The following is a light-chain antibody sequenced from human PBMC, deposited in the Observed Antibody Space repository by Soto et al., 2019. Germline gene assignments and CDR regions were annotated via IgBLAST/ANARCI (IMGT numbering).Light chain of an antibody. V-gene: IGKV3-20*01. Sequence: EIVLTQSPGTLSLSPGERATLSCRASQSVSSSYLAWYQQKPGQAPRLLIYGASSRATGIPDRFSGSGSGTDFTLTISRLEPEHFALYYCQQYGSSLTWTFGQGTKVEIK. CDR2: GAS. CDR3: QQYGSSLTWT. J-gene: IGKJ1*01. CDR1: QSVSSSY.